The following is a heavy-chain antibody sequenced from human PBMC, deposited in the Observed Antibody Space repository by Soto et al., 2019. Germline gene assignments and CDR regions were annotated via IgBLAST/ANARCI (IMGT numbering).Heavy chain of an antibody. CDR3: AKVGGHLDTAMASHSYYFDY. Sequence: GGSLRLSCAASGFTFSSYGMHWVRQAPGKGLEWVAVISYDGSNKYYADSVKGRFTISRDNSKNTLYLQMNSLRAEDTAVYYCAKVGGHLDTAMASHSYYFDYWGQGTLVTVS. J-gene: IGHJ4*02. CDR1: GFTFSSYG. D-gene: IGHD5-18*01. CDR2: ISYDGSNK. V-gene: IGHV3-30*18.